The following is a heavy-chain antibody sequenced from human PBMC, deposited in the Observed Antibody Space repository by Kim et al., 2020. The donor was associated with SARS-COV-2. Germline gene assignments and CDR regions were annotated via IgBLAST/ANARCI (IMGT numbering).Heavy chain of an antibody. Sequence: SETLSLTCAVYGGSFSGYYWSWIRQPPGKGLEWIGEINHSGSTNYNPSLKSRVTISVDTSKNQFSLKLSSVTAADTAVYYCAKAGTNNVLRYFDRPLGRSDFDIWGQGTMVTVSS. D-gene: IGHD3-9*01. J-gene: IGHJ3*02. CDR3: AKAGTNNVLRYFDRPLGRSDFDI. CDR1: GGSFSGYY. CDR2: INHSGST. V-gene: IGHV4-34*01.